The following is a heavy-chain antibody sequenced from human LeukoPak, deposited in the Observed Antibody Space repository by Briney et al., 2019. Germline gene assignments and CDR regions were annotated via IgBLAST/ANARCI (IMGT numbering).Heavy chain of an antibody. J-gene: IGHJ4*02. Sequence: SETLSLTCTVSGGSVSSDNYYWTWIRQPPGKGLEWIGCTYYTGNSNYNPPLKSRVTISLDTSKNQFSLKLSSVTAADTAVYYCARGYYLPKTAEVGTTALFDYWGQGTLVTVSA. CDR1: GGSVSSDNYY. V-gene: IGHV4-61*01. CDR2: TYYTGNS. D-gene: IGHD1-1*01. CDR3: ARGYYLPKTAEVGTTALFDY.